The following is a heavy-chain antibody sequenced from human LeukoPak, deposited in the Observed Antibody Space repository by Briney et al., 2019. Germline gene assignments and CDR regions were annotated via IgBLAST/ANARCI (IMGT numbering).Heavy chain of an antibody. V-gene: IGHV3-30*03. CDR1: GFTFSTYA. J-gene: IGHJ4*02. Sequence: AGGSLRLSCAASGFTFSTYAMHWVRQAPGKGLEWVAFISDDGSNKYYADSVKGRFTISRDNSKKTLDLQMNSLRAEDTAVYYCARNGDYYGSGTFRPSYFDYWGQGTLVTVSS. CDR2: ISDDGSNK. CDR3: ARNGDYYGSGTFRPSYFDY. D-gene: IGHD3-10*01.